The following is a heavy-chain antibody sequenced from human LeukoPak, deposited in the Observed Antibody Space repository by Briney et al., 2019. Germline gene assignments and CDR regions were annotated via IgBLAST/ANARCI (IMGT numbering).Heavy chain of an antibody. J-gene: IGHJ4*02. Sequence: SETLSLTCTVSGGSISSSSYYWGWVRQPPGKGLEWIGSIYYSGSTYYNSALNSRLTISVDTSKNQFSLTLASVTAADTAVYYCASHRHNGGHHFWGQGTLVTVSS. CDR3: ASHRHNGGHHF. CDR2: IYYSGST. V-gene: IGHV4-39*01. D-gene: IGHD3-16*01. CDR1: GGSISSSSYY.